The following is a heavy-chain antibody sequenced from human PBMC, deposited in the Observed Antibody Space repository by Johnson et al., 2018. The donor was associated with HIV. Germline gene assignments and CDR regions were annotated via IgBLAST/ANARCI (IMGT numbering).Heavy chain of an antibody. CDR3: ARDGGIGSTREDAFDI. CDR2: ISYDGSNK. D-gene: IGHD2-2*01. V-gene: IGHV3-30-3*01. CDR1: GFTFSSYA. J-gene: IGHJ3*02. Sequence: QMLLVESVGGVVQPGRSLRLSCAASGFTFSSYAMHWVRQAPGKGLEWVAVISYDGSNKYYADSVKGRFTISRDTSKNTLYLQMNSLRAEDTAVYYCARDGGIGSTREDAFDIWGQGTMVTVSS.